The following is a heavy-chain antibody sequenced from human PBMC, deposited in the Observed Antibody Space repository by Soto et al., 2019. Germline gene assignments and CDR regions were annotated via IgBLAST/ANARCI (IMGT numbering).Heavy chain of an antibody. V-gene: IGHV3-48*02. J-gene: IGHJ4*02. CDR2: ISGSSSTI. CDR1: GFTFSSYS. CDR3: AILNYSGWTTDY. D-gene: IGHD6-19*01. Sequence: EVQLVESGGGLVQPGGSLRLSCAASGFTFSSYSMNWVRQAPGKGLEWVSYISGSSSTIYYADSVKGRFTISRDNAKYSSYLRMNSLRDEDTAVYFCAILNYSGWTTDYWGQGTLVTVSS.